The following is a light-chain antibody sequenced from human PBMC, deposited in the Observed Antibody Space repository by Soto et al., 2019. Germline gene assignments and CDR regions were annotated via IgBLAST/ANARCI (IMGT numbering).Light chain of an antibody. J-gene: IGKJ1*01. CDR1: QSISRY. CDR3: QQYGSSPPP. CDR2: GAS. Sequence: NVLTQSPGTLSLSPGERTTLYCRASQSISRYLAWYQRKPGQGPRLLIYGASSRATGTPDRFSGSGSGTDFTLTINRLEPEDFAMYYCQQYGSSPPPFGQGTKVDI. V-gene: IGKV3-20*01.